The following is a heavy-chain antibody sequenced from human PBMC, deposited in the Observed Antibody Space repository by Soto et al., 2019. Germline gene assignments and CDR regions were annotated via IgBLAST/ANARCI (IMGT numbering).Heavy chain of an antibody. CDR1: GFSLTTRGVG. V-gene: IGHV2-5*02. CDR2: SYWDDDK. D-gene: IGHD3-16*01. Sequence: QITLKESGPTLVKPTQTLTLTCTFSGFSLTTRGVGVGWIRQPPGKALECLALSYWDDDKRYSPSLQSRLSITNDTSKNQVVLTMTNVDPVDTATYYCAHIPNYYQYDWFAPWGQGTLVSVS. J-gene: IGHJ5*02. CDR3: AHIPNYYQYDWFAP.